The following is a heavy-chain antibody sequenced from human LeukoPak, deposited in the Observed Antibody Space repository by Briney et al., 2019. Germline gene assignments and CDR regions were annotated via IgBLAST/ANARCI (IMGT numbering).Heavy chain of an antibody. CDR2: IKQDGSEI. D-gene: IGHD6-19*01. V-gene: IGHV3-7*04. Sequence: GSLRLSFAVSGFTFSSYWMSWVRQAPGQGLEGVASIKQDGSEIQYVYSGKGRFTISKDNAKNSLYLQMNSLRVEDTAVYYCARVAVAATGAFDIWGQGTMVTVSS. J-gene: IGHJ3*02. CDR3: ARVAVAATGAFDI. CDR1: GFTFSSYW.